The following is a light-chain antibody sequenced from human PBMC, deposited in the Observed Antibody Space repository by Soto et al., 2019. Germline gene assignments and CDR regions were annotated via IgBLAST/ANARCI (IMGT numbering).Light chain of an antibody. CDR1: SSDVGSYNY. CDR2: EVS. V-gene: IGLV2-8*01. Sequence: QSALTQPPSASGSPGQSVTISCTGTSSDVGSYNYVSWYQQHPGKAPKLMIYEVSKRPSGVPDRFSGSKSGNTASLTVSGLQAEDGADYYCSSYAGSNTHVFGTGTKLTVL. J-gene: IGLJ1*01. CDR3: SSYAGSNTHV.